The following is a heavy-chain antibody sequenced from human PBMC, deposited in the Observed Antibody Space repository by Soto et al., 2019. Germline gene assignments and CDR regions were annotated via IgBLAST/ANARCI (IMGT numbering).Heavy chain of an antibody. J-gene: IGHJ4*02. CDR3: ARLIHCKTTSCYFDY. CDR2: IYYSGTT. Sequence: QLQLQESGPGLVKPSETLSLTCTVSGGSISSSSYYWAWVRQPPGKGLEWIGSIYYSGTTYYNPSLKSRVTISEDTSKNQFSLKLSSVTAADTALFYCARLIHCKTTSCYFDYWGQGTLVTVSS. CDR1: GGSISSSSYY. D-gene: IGHD2-2*01. V-gene: IGHV4-39*01.